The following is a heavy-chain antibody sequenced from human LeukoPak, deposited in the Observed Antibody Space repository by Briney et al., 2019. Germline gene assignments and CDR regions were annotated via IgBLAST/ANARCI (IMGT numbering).Heavy chain of an antibody. CDR1: GFTFSSYG. D-gene: IGHD6-19*01. Sequence: GGSLRLSCAASGFTFSSYGMHWVRQAPGKGLEWVAVIWYDGSNKYYADSVKGRFTISRDNSKNTLYLQMNSLRAEDTAVYYCARDGYSSGWYGPDYWGQGTLVTVSP. J-gene: IGHJ4*02. CDR3: ARDGYSSGWYGPDY. CDR2: IWYDGSNK. V-gene: IGHV3-33*01.